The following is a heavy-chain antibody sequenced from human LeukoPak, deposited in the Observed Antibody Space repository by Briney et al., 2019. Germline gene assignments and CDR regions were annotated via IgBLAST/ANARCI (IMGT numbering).Heavy chain of an antibody. CDR1: GYTFTSYD. CDR2: INPNSGGT. V-gene: IGHV1-2*02. Sequence: ASVKVSCKASGYTFTSYDINWVRQAPGQGLEWMGWINPNSGGTNYAQKFQGRVTMTRDTSISTAYMELSRLRSDDTAVYYCARVKTAIFGVETGAFDIWGQGTMVTVSS. J-gene: IGHJ3*02. D-gene: IGHD3-3*01. CDR3: ARVKTAIFGVETGAFDI.